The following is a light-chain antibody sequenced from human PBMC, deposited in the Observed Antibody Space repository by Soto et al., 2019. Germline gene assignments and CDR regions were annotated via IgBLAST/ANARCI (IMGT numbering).Light chain of an antibody. V-gene: IGKV3-20*01. CDR3: QQYGSSGT. CDR2: GAS. CDR1: QSVSNNY. Sequence: EIVLTQSPGTLSLSPGERATLSCRASQSVSNNYLAWYQQKPGQAPRLLIYGASNWATGIPNRFSGSGSGTDFTLPISRLEPEDFAVYYCQQYGSSGTFGQGTKVEIK. J-gene: IGKJ1*01.